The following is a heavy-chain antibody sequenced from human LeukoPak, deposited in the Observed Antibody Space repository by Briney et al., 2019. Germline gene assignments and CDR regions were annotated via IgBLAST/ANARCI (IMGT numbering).Heavy chain of an antibody. CDR1: GYTFTGYY. J-gene: IGHJ6*03. CDR2: INPNSGVT. V-gene: IGHV1-2*02. CDR3: ARDSGHYYYYYYMDV. Sequence: ASVKVSCKASGYTFTGYYIHWVRQAPGQGLEWMGWINPNSGVTHYPQKFQGRVTLTRDTSIRTAYMELSRLRSDDTAVYYCARDSGHYYYYYYMDVWGKGTTVTVSS.